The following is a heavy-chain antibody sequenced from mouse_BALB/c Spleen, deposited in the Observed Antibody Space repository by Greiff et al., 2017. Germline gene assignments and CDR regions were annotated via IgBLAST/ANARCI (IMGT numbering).Heavy chain of an antibody. CDR3: ARWYGDYFDY. V-gene: IGHV3-2*02. D-gene: IGHD2-10*02. CDR1: GNSTPSNYA. CDR2: ISYSVST. Sequence: EVQGVESGPGLVKPSQFLSPTCPVPGNSTPSNYAWTWTRQFPGTKLEWMGYISYSVSTSYNPSLKSRISITRDTSKNQFFLQLNSVTTEDTATYYCARWYGDYFDYWGQGTTLTVSS. J-gene: IGHJ2*01.